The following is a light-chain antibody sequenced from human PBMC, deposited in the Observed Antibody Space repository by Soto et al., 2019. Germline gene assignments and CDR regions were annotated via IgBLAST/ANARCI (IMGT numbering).Light chain of an antibody. CDR1: QSLLHSNGYTY. Sequence: DIVMTQSPLSLLVTPGEPASISCRSSQSLLHSNGYTYLDWYLQKPGQSPQLLIYLGSNRASGVPDRFSGSGSGTDFTLKISRVEAEDVGVYYCMQPLQTPITFGQGTRLEIK. CDR3: MQPLQTPIT. J-gene: IGKJ5*01. CDR2: LGS. V-gene: IGKV2-28*01.